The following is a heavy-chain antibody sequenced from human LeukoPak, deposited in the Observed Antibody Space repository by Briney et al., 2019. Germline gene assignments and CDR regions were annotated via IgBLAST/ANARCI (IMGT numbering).Heavy chain of an antibody. V-gene: IGHV4-39*07. J-gene: IGHJ4*02. CDR3: ARDSGPKSQIRLGELSLSQVPDY. Sequence: SETLSLTCTVSGGSISSSSYYWGWIRQPPGKGLEWIGSIYYSGSTYYNPSLKSRVTISVDTSKNQFSLKLSSVTAADTAVYYCARDSGPKSQIRLGELSLSQVPDYWDQGTLVTVSS. CDR1: GGSISSSSYY. D-gene: IGHD3-16*02. CDR2: IYYSGST.